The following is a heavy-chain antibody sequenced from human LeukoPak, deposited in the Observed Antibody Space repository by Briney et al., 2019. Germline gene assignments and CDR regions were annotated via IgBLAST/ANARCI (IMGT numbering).Heavy chain of an antibody. D-gene: IGHD2-15*01. CDR3: ARDALGYCSGGSCYSLGY. Sequence: PGRSLRLSCAASGFTFSSYGMHRVRQAPGKGLEWVAVIWYDGSNKYYADSVKGRFTISRDNSKNTLYLQMNSLRAEDTAVYYCARDALGYCSGGSCYSLGYWGQGTLVTVSS. CDR2: IWYDGSNK. V-gene: IGHV3-33*01. J-gene: IGHJ4*02. CDR1: GFTFSSYG.